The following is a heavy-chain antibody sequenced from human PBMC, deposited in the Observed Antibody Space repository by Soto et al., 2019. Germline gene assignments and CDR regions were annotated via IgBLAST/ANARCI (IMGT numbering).Heavy chain of an antibody. CDR2: IWYDGSNK. J-gene: IGHJ4*02. CDR1: GFTFSSYG. V-gene: IGHV3-33*08. CDR3: ARDTGGSLGELSWYFEY. Sequence: GGSLRLSCAASGFTFSSYGMHWVRQAPGKGLEWVAVIWYDGSNKYYADSVKGRFTISRDNSKNTLYLQMNSLRAEDTAVYYCARDTGGSLGELSWYFEYWGKGTLVTVST. D-gene: IGHD3-16*02.